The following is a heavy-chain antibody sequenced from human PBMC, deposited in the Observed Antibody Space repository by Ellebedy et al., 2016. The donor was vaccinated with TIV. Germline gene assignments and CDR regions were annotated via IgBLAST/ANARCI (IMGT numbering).Heavy chain of an antibody. J-gene: IGHJ3*02. CDR3: ARGKLLWFVTDAFDI. Sequence: ASVKVSCXASGYTFTRYGISWVRQAPGQGLEWMGWISAYNGNTNYAQKLQGRVTMTTDTSTSTAYMELRSLISDDTAVYYCARGKLLWFVTDAFDIWGQGTMVTVSS. D-gene: IGHD3-10*01. CDR1: GYTFTRYG. CDR2: ISAYNGNT. V-gene: IGHV1-18*01.